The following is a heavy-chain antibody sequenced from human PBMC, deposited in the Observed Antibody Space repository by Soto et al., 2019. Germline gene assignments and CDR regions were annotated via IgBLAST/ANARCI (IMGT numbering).Heavy chain of an antibody. J-gene: IGHJ6*03. Sequence: GASVKVSCKASGYTFTSYYMHWVRQAPGQGLEWMGIINPSGGSTSYAQKFQGRVTMTRDTSTSTVYMELSSLRSEDTAVYYCATGPTVTTILYYYYYMDVWGKGTTVTVSS. CDR3: ATGPTVTTILYYYYYMDV. D-gene: IGHD4-17*01. V-gene: IGHV1-46*03. CDR1: GYTFTSYY. CDR2: INPSGGST.